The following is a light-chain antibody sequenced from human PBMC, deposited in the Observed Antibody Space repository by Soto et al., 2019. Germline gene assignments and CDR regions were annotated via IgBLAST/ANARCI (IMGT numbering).Light chain of an antibody. Sequence: QSALTQPASVSGSPGQSITISCTGTISDFVVYHYVSWYQQHPGKAPKLMIYGVSNRPSGVSNRFSGSKSGNTASLTISGLQADDEADYYCSSHTISSALQVFGTGTKATVL. J-gene: IGLJ1*01. CDR1: ISDFVVYHY. CDR3: SSHTISSALQV. CDR2: GVS. V-gene: IGLV2-14*01.